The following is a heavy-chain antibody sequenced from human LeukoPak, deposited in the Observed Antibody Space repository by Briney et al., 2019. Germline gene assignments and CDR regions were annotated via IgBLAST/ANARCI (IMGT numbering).Heavy chain of an antibody. CDR1: GYTFTDYY. J-gene: IGHJ4*02. CDR3: ARTKATAMVRLSADY. V-gene: IGHV1-2*02. Sequence: ASVKVSCKASGYTFTDYYIHWVRQAPGQGLEGMGWINPNSGGTNYAQKFQGRVTMTRDTSISTAYMELSRLRSDDTAVYYCARTKATAMVRLSADYWGQGTLVTVTS. D-gene: IGHD5-18*01. CDR2: INPNSGGT.